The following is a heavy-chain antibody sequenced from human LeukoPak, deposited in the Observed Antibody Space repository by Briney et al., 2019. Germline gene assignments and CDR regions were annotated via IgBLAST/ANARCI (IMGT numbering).Heavy chain of an antibody. CDR1: GGSFSGYY. CDR3: ARERVGYCSSTSCQARFDY. Sequence: SETLSLTCAVSGGSFSGYYWSWIRQPPGKGLEWIGEINHSGSTNYNPSLKSRVTISVDTSKNQFSLKLSSVTAADTAVYYCARERVGYCSSTSCQARFDYWGQGTLVTVSS. CDR2: INHSGST. J-gene: IGHJ4*02. V-gene: IGHV4-34*01. D-gene: IGHD2-2*01.